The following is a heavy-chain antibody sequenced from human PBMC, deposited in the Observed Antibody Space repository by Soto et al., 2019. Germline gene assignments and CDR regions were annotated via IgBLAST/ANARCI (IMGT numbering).Heavy chain of an antibody. Sequence: GGSLRLSCAASGFSFSSYSMNWVRQAPGKGLEWVSYINSNSNNIYYADSVKGRFTISRDNAKNSLYLQMNSLGDGDTAVYYCASTLFLRQGEVSPLGAFDIWGQGTMVTVSS. CDR2: INSNSNNI. J-gene: IGHJ3*02. V-gene: IGHV3-48*02. CDR1: GFSFSSYS. D-gene: IGHD3-16*02. CDR3: ASTLFLRQGEVSPLGAFDI.